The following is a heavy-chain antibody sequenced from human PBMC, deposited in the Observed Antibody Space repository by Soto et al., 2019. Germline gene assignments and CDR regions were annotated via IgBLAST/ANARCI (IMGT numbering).Heavy chain of an antibody. CDR1: GGSFSGYY. CDR2: INHSGST. V-gene: IGHV4-34*01. J-gene: IGHJ5*02. D-gene: IGHD3-9*01. Sequence: SETLSLTCAVYGGSFSGYYWSWIRQPPGKGLEWIGEINHSGSTNYNPPLKSRVTISVDTSKNQFSLKLSSVTAADTAVYYCARVAYYDILTGYYLHWFDPWGQGTLVTVSS. CDR3: ARVAYYDILTGYYLHWFDP.